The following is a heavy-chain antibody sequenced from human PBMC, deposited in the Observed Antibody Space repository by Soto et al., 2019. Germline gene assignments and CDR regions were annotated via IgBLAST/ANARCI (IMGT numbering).Heavy chain of an antibody. CDR3: AREVAVAGTVGYYFDC. D-gene: IGHD6-19*01. CDR1: GGSFSGYY. V-gene: IGHV4-34*01. CDR2: INHSGST. Sequence: SETLSLTCAVYGGSFSGYYWSWIRQPPGKGLEWIGEINHSGSTNYNPSLKSRVTISVDTSKNQFSLKLSSVTAADTAVYYCAREVAVAGTVGYYFDCWGQATLVTVSS. J-gene: IGHJ4*02.